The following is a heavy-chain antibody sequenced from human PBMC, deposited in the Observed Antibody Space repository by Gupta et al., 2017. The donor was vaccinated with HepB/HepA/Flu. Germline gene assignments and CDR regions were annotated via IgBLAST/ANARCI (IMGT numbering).Heavy chain of an antibody. CDR2: IIPILGKA. Sequence: QVQLVQSEAEVKKPGSSVKVSCKASGGIFSSSTISSVRQAPGQGLEWMGRIIPILGKAIYAQKFQGRVTITADKSTSTVHMELSSLRSDDTAVFYCARDLGYNYDGSDYWGQGTLVTVSS. J-gene: IGHJ4*02. CDR3: ARDLGYNYDGSDY. V-gene: IGHV1-69*04. D-gene: IGHD3-22*01. CDR1: GGIFSSST.